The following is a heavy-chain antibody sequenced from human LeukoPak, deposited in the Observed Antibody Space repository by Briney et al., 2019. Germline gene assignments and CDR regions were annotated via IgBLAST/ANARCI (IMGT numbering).Heavy chain of an antibody. CDR1: GYTFTSYG. V-gene: IGHV1-18*01. D-gene: IGHD3-10*01. CDR2: ISAYNGNT. J-gene: IGHJ4*02. Sequence: ASVKVSCKASGYTFTSYGISWVRQAPGQGLEWMGWISAYNGNTNYAQKLQGRVTMTTDTSTSTAYMELRRLRSDDTAVYYCARVARITMVRGVITNFDYWGQGTLVTASS. CDR3: ARVARITMVRGVITNFDY.